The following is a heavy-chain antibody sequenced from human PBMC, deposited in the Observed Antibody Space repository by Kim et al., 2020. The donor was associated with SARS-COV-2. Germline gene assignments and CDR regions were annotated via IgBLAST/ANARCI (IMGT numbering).Heavy chain of an antibody. V-gene: IGHV4-59*08. D-gene: IGHD3-16*01. CDR1: GGSIRSHD. CDR2: VSYSGVS. J-gene: IGHJ5*01. Sequence: SETLSLTCSVSGGSIRSHDWSWIRQPPGKGLEWIAFVSYSGVSEFNPSTQSRVTISFDMAKNQFSLKLTSVTAADTAIYYCARHFSDLGTLYNLDSWGHGTLVTVSS. CDR3: ARHFSDLGTLYNLDS.